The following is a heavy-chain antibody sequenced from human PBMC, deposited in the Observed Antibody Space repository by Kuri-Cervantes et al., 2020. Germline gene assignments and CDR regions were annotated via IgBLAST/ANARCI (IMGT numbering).Heavy chain of an antibody. CDR3: ARDSTVTTFGGYYYGMDV. V-gene: IGHV3-30-3*01. CDR1: GFIFSDFA. CDR2: IWYDGSNK. J-gene: IGHJ6*02. D-gene: IGHD3-16*01. Sequence: GGSLRLSCAASGFIFSDFAMHWVRQAPGKGLEWVAVIWYDGSNKYYADSVKGRFTISGDNSKNTLYLQMNSLRAEDTAVYYCARDSTVTTFGGYYYGMDVWGQGTTVTVSS.